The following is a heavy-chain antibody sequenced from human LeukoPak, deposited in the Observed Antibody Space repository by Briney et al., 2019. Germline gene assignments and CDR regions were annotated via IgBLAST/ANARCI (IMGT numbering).Heavy chain of an antibody. CDR2: ISHDGTNK. D-gene: IGHD4-11*01. CDR3: AKVGLTVTTILDYFDY. J-gene: IGHJ4*02. V-gene: IGHV3-30*18. Sequence: PGRSLRLSCAASGFTFSSFAMHWVRQAPGKGLEWVADISHDGTNKYYIDSVKGRFTISRDNSKNTLYLQMNGLRAEDTAVYYCAKVGLTVTTILDYFDYWGQGTLVTVSS. CDR1: GFTFSSFA.